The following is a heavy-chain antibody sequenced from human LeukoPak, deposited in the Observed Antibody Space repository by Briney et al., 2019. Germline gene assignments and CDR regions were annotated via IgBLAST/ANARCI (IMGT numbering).Heavy chain of an antibody. D-gene: IGHD1-1*01. CDR3: ARGGNWNYIDY. CDR2: ISSSSSYI. J-gene: IGHJ4*02. CDR1: GFTFSSYS. V-gene: IGHV3-21*01. Sequence: GGSLRLSCAASGFTFSSYSMNWVRQTPGKGLEWVSSISSSSSYIYYADSVKGRFTISRDNSKNTLYLQMNSLRAEDTGVYYCARGGNWNYIDYWGQGTLVTVSS.